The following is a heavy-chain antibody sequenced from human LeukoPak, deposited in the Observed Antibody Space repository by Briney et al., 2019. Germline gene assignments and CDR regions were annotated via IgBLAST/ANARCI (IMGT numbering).Heavy chain of an antibody. J-gene: IGHJ4*02. CDR1: GYTFTNYD. D-gene: IGHD2-15*01. CDR3: TRNAAF. CDR2: LSPNSGNT. V-gene: IGHV1-8*01. Sequence: GASVKVSCKASGYTFTNYDINWVRQAAGQGLEWMGWLSPNSGNTGYAQKFQGRVTITRNTSITTAYMELRSLTSGDTAVYYCTRNAAFWGQGTLVTVSS.